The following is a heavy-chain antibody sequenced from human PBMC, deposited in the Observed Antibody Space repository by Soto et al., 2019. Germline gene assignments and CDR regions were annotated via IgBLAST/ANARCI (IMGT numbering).Heavy chain of an antibody. J-gene: IGHJ4*02. CDR1: GFTFSNYA. CDR2: ISGSGGGT. Sequence: DEQLMESGGGLVQPGGSLRLSCAASGFTFSNYAMNWVRQAPGKGLQWVSGISGSGGGTYYADSVKGRFTISRDNSKSTLYLQMNSLPAEDTAIDYCAKDPWIQLWLGFDYWGQGALVTVSS. CDR3: AKDPWIQLWLGFDY. D-gene: IGHD5-18*01. V-gene: IGHV3-23*01.